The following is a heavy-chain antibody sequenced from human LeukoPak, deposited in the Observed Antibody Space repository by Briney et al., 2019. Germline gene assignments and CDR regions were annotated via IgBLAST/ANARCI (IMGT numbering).Heavy chain of an antibody. D-gene: IGHD1-26*01. Sequence: ASVKVSCKASGYTFTSYGISWVRQAPGQGLEWMGWISAYNGNTNYGQKLQGRVTMTTDTSTSTAYMELRSLRSDDTAVYYCARDLGRSGSYENFDYWGQGTLVTVSS. CDR2: ISAYNGNT. J-gene: IGHJ4*02. V-gene: IGHV1-18*01. CDR3: ARDLGRSGSYENFDY. CDR1: GYTFTSYG.